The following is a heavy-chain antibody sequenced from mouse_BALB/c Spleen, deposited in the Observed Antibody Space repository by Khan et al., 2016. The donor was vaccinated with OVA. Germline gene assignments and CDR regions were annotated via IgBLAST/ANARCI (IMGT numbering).Heavy chain of an antibody. CDR3: ALIYYYGSRVDY. V-gene: IGHV1S135*01. Sequence: EVQLQESGPELVRPGASVKLSCKASGYSFTDYNMFWVKQSPGKSLEWIGNIDPSNGSNIYNQKLQGKATLTVAKSSSTAFMHLNSLTSEDSAVYYCALIYYYGSRVDYWGQGTTVTVSS. CDR1: GYSFTDYN. CDR2: IDPSNGSN. J-gene: IGHJ2*01. D-gene: IGHD1-1*01.